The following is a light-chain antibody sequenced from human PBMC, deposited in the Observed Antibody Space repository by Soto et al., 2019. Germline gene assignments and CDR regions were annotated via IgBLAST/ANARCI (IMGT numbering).Light chain of an antibody. J-gene: IGLJ3*02. CDR3: CSYAGSYTQV. Sequence: QSALTQPRSVSGSPGQSVTISCTGTSSDVGGYNYVSWYQQHPGKAPKLMIYDVSKRPSGVPDRFSGTKSGNTASLTISGLEAEDEADYYRCSYAGSYTQVFGIGTQLTVL. CDR1: SSDVGGYNY. CDR2: DVS. V-gene: IGLV2-11*01.